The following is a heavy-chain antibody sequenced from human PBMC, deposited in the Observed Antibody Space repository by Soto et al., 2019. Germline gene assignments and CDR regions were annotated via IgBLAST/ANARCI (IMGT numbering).Heavy chain of an antibody. Sequence: GESLKISCKGSGYSYTSYWIGWVRQMPGKGLEWMGIIYPGDSDTKYSPSFQGQVTLSADKSISTAYLQWSSLKASDTAMYYCARPNYYDSGSYYFDIWGQGTMVTVSS. CDR3: ARPNYYDSGSYYFDI. J-gene: IGHJ3*02. CDR1: GYSYTSYW. CDR2: IYPGDSDT. D-gene: IGHD3-10*01. V-gene: IGHV5-51*01.